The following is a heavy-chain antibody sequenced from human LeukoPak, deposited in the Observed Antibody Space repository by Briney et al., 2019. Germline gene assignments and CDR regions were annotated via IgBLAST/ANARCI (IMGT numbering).Heavy chain of an antibody. CDR3: AKGSSGWSIDY. Sequence: GGSLRLSCAASGFTFSSYGMHWVRRAPGKGLEWVALTRYDGSNEYYTDSVKGRFTVSRDISKNTLYLQMNSLRAEDTAVYYFAKGSSGWSIDYWGQGTLVTVSS. J-gene: IGHJ4*02. D-gene: IGHD6-19*01. CDR1: GFTFSSYG. CDR2: TRYDGSNE. V-gene: IGHV3-30*02.